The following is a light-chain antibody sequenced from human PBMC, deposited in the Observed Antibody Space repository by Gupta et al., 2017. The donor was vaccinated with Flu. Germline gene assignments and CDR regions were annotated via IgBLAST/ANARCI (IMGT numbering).Light chain of an antibody. J-gene: IGKJ4*01. CDR3: RQSDNTPLT. CDR2: AAC. V-gene: IGKV1-39*01. Sequence: DIQITHSPSSLSASVGDRVTITCRASQNIRNYLNWYQQKPGKAPKLLIYAACSLQSGVPSRFSSGGSGTDFTLTISSLLPEDFATYYSRQSDNTPLTLGGGTQVEIK. CDR1: QNIRNY.